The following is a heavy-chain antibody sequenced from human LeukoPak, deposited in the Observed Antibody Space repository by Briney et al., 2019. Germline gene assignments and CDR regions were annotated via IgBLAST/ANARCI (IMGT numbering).Heavy chain of an antibody. V-gene: IGHV4-59*08. Sequence: SETLSLTCTVSGGSISSYYWSWIRQPPGKGLEWIGYIYYSGSTNYNPSLKSRVTISVDTSKNQFSLKLSSVTAADTAVYYCASQYYDFWSGCFDYWGQGTLVTVSS. CDR3: ASQYYDFWSGCFDY. J-gene: IGHJ4*02. CDR2: IYYSGST. D-gene: IGHD3-3*01. CDR1: GGSISSYY.